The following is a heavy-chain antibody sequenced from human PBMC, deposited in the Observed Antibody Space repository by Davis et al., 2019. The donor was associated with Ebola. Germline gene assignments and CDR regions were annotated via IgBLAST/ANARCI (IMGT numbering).Heavy chain of an antibody. Sequence: GESLKLSCAASGFTFRTYALNWVRQAPGKGMEWVSYISSSSITIYYADSVKGRFTISRDNAKNSLYLQMNSLRAEDTALYSCAKGSLAAVCYNWFDPWGQGTLVTVAS. D-gene: IGHD6-13*01. CDR1: GFTFRTYA. CDR2: ISSSSITI. J-gene: IGHJ5*02. CDR3: AKGSLAAVCYNWFDP. V-gene: IGHV3-48*04.